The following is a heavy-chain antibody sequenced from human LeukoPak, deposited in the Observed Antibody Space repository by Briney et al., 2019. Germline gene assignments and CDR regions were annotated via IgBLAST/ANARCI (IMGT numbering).Heavy chain of an antibody. CDR1: GGTFSSYA. D-gene: IGHD6-19*01. CDR2: IIPILGTA. Sequence: ASVKVSCKASGGTFSSYAISWVRQAPGQGLEWMGRIIPILGTANYAQKFQGRVTITADKSTSTAYMELSSLRSEDTAVYYCARDNLSSGYVGGTFDYWGQGTLVTVSS. CDR3: ARDNLSSGYVGGTFDY. J-gene: IGHJ4*02. V-gene: IGHV1-69*04.